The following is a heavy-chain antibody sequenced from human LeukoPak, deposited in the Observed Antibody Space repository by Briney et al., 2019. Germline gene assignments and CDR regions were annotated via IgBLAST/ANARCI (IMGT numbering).Heavy chain of an antibody. J-gene: IGHJ4*02. D-gene: IGHD3-3*01. CDR2: LKESGIEK. Sequence: PVGSLRLSCVGSGFMFSRYSMGWVRQAPGKGLEFVAHLKESGIEKEYVDSVKGRFTISRDNAENLLYLQMNSLRAEDTALYFCARWRGAQSEFDYWGQGTQVTASS. CDR1: GFMFSRYS. V-gene: IGHV3-7*01. CDR3: ARWRGAQSEFDY.